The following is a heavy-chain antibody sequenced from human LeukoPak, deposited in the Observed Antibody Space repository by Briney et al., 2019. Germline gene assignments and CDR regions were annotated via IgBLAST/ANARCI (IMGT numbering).Heavy chain of an antibody. CDR1: GFTFSDYY. CDR2: ISSSGSTM. CDR3: ARDGADYYDILEGLGGVDI. J-gene: IGHJ3*02. D-gene: IGHD3-9*01. V-gene: IGHV3-11*04. Sequence: PGGSLRLSCAASGFTFSDYYMSWIRQAPGKGLEWVSYISSSGSTMYYADSVKGRFTISRDNAKNSLYLQMNSLRAEDTAVYYCARDGADYYDILEGLGGVDIWGQGTMVTVSS.